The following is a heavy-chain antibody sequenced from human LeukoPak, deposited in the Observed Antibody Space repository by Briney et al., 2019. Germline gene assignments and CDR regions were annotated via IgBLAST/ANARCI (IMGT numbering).Heavy chain of an antibody. J-gene: IGHJ6*03. CDR1: GGSFSSYY. V-gene: IGHV4-34*01. CDR3: AGLPSGRWQQLVYYYMDV. Sequence: PSETPSLTCAVYGGSFSSYYWSWIRQPPGKGLEWIGEINHSGSTNYNPSLKSRVTISVDTSKNQFSLKLSSVTAADTAVYYCAGLPSGRWQQLVYYYMDVWGKGSTVTVSS. D-gene: IGHD6-13*01. CDR2: INHSGST.